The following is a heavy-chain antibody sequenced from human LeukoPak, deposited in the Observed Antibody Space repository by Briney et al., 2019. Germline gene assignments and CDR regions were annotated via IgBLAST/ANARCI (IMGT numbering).Heavy chain of an antibody. Sequence: GGSLRLSCAASGFIFSSSAMHWVRQAPGKGLEWVAVISYDESQKYYADSVKDRFTISRDNSRNSLFLQMNSLRVEDTAVYYCARGSYGGLYWGLGTLVTVS. V-gene: IGHV3-30-3*01. J-gene: IGHJ1*01. CDR3: ARGSYGGLY. CDR1: GFIFSSSA. CDR2: ISYDESQK. D-gene: IGHD4-23*01.